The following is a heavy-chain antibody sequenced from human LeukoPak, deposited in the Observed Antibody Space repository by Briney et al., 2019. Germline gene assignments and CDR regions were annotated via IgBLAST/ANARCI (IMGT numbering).Heavy chain of an antibody. Sequence: GGSLRLSCAASGFTFSDYYMSWIRQAPGKGLEWVSYISSSGSTIYYADSVKGRFTISRDNAKNSLYLQMNSLRAEDTAVYYCARDFSRITTGYYFDYWGQGTLVTVSS. CDR3: ARDFSRITTGYYFDY. CDR1: GFTFSDYY. J-gene: IGHJ4*02. V-gene: IGHV3-11*01. D-gene: IGHD4-11*01. CDR2: ISSSGSTI.